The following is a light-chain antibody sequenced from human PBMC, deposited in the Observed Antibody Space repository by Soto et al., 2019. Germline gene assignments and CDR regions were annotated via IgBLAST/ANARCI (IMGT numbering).Light chain of an antibody. Sequence: QSVLTQPASVSESPGQSITISCTGTSSDVGGSNYVSWYQQHPGKAPKLMIYDVSNRPSGVSNRFSGSKSGNTASLTISGLQAEDEADYYCSSYTSSNTLVFGGGTKLTVL. CDR3: SSYTSSNTLV. CDR1: SSDVGGSNY. J-gene: IGLJ2*01. V-gene: IGLV2-14*01. CDR2: DVS.